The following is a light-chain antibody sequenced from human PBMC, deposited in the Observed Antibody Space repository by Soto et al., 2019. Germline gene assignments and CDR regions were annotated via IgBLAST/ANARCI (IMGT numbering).Light chain of an antibody. CDR1: TGPVTSGHY. V-gene: IGLV7-46*01. CDR2: DTS. J-gene: IGLJ1*01. CDR3: LLSYSGARV. Sequence: QAVVTQEPSLXXXXXXXXXXTCGSSTGPVTSGHYPYWFQQKPGQAPRTLIYDTSKKKSWTPARFSGSLLGGKAALTLSGAQPEDEAEYYCLLSYSGARVFGTGTKVTVL.